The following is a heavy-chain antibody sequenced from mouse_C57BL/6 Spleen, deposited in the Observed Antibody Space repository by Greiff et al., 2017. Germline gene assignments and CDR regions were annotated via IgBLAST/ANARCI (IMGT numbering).Heavy chain of an antibody. D-gene: IGHD1-1*01. CDR1: GYAFSSYW. J-gene: IGHJ4*01. Sequence: VQLQQSGAELVKPGASVKISCKASGYAFSSYWMNWVKQRPGKGLGWIGQIYPGDGDTNYNGKFKGKATLTADNSSSTAYMQLNSLTSEDSAVYFCARSQYNYGSSLYAMDYWGQGTSVTVSS. CDR2: IYPGDGDT. V-gene: IGHV1-80*01. CDR3: ARSQYNYGSSLYAMDY.